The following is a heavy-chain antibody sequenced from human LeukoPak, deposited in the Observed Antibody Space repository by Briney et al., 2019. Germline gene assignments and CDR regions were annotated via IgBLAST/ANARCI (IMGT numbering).Heavy chain of an antibody. CDR1: GFTFSTYG. Sequence: GSLRLSCATSGFTFSTYGMHWVRQAPGKGLEWVTIISYDGTNKYYADSVKGRFTISRDNSKNTLDLQMDSLRAEDTAVYFCAKDLAPHRDGSHHGADAWGQGTLVTVSS. CDR2: ISYDGTNK. J-gene: IGHJ5*02. V-gene: IGHV3-30*18. D-gene: IGHD5-24*01. CDR3: AKDLAPHRDGSHHGADA.